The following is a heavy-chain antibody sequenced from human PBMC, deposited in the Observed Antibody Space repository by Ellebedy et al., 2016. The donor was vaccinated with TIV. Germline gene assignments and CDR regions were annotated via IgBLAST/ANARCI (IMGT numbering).Heavy chain of an antibody. J-gene: IGHJ4*02. Sequence: GESLKISXAASGFTFSSYSMNWVRQAPGKGLEWVSYISSTTSTIYYADSVKGRFTISRDNAKNSLYLQMYSLRAEDTAVYYCARGYYDSSGYEHFDYWGQGTLVTVSS. CDR3: ARGYYDSSGYEHFDY. V-gene: IGHV3-48*04. CDR1: GFTFSSYS. CDR2: ISSTTSTI. D-gene: IGHD3-22*01.